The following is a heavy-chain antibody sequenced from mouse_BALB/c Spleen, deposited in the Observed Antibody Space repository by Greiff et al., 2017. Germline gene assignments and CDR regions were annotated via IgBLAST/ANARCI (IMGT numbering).Heavy chain of an antibody. V-gene: IGHV1-69*02. CDR1: GYTFTSYW. Sequence: QVQLQQPGAELVRPGASVKLSCKASGYTFTSYWINWVKQRPGQGLEWIGNIYPSDSYTNYNQKFKDKATLTVDKSSSTAYMQLSSPTSEDSAVYYCTRDWDYWGQGTSVTVSS. J-gene: IGHJ4*01. CDR3: TRDWDY. CDR2: IYPSDSYT.